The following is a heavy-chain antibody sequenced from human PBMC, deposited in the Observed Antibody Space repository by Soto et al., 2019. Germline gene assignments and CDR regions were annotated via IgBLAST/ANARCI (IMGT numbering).Heavy chain of an antibody. CDR3: ARRVRMSGYYYGMDV. CDR1: GYSFTSYW. D-gene: IGHD2-15*01. Sequence: PGESLKISCKGSGYSFTSYWISWVRQMPGKGLEWMGRIDPSDSYTNYSPSFQGHVTISADKSISTAYLQWSSLKASDTAMYYCARRVRMSGYYYGMDVWGQGTTLTVPS. V-gene: IGHV5-10-1*01. CDR2: IDPSDSYT. J-gene: IGHJ6*02.